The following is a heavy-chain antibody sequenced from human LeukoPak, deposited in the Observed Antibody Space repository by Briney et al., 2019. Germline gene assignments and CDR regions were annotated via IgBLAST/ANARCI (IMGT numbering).Heavy chain of an antibody. CDR1: GGSISSGSYY. CDR2: IYTSGST. D-gene: IGHD1-26*01. V-gene: IGHV4-61*02. CDR3: ARWENYYYYMDV. J-gene: IGHJ6*03. Sequence: SQTLSLACTVSGGSISSGSYYWSWIRQPAGKGLEWIGRIYTSGSTNYNPSLKSRVTISVDTSKNQFSLKLSSVTAADTAVYYCARWENYYYYMDVWGKGTTVTVSS.